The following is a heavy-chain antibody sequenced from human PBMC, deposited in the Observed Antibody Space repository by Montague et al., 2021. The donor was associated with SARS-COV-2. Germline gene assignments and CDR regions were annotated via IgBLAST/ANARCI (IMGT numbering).Heavy chain of an antibody. CDR2: IHHGGHT. CDR1: GGPVSSGAYS. V-gene: IGHV4-30-2*01. Sequence: TLSLTCAVSGGPVSSGAYSWTWIRQPPGKGLEWIGYIHHGGHTYYNPSLRSRVTISVERSKNQFSLKLTSVSAADTAVYFCAKSRITMVRGIYDAFDVWGQGTMVTVSS. J-gene: IGHJ3*01. D-gene: IGHD3-10*01. CDR3: AKSRITMVRGIYDAFDV.